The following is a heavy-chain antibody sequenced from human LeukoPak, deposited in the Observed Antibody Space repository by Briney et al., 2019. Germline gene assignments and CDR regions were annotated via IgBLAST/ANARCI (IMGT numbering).Heavy chain of an antibody. CDR1: GFTLNNYA. V-gene: IGHV3-23*01. Sequence: GGSLRLSCAASGFTLNNYAMSWVRQAPGKGLEWVSATSSSDAGTYHADSVRGRFTISRDNSKNTLYLQMNSLRAEDAAVYYCARVGGITLALAPSPFPDYNYYYMDVWGKGTTVTVSS. J-gene: IGHJ6*03. CDR3: ARVGGITLALAPSPFPDYNYYYMDV. D-gene: IGHD3-10*01. CDR2: TSSSDAGT.